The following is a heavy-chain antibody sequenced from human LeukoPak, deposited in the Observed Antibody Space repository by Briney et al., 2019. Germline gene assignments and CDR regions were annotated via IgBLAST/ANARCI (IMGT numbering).Heavy chain of an antibody. CDR2: FDPEDGEA. CDR1: GYTLTELS. J-gene: IGHJ4*02. Sequence: GASVKVSCKVSGYTLTELSMHWVRQAPGKGLEWMGGFDPEDGEAIYAQKFQGRVTMTEDTSTDTAYMELSSLRSEDKAVYYCANRYGGYDSGFDYWGQGTLVTVSS. D-gene: IGHD5-12*01. CDR3: ANRYGGYDSGFDY. V-gene: IGHV1-24*01.